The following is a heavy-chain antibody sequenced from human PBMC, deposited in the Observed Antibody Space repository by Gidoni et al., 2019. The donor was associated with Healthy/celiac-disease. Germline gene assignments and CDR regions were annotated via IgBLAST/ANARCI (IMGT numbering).Heavy chain of an antibody. V-gene: IGHV4-34*01. D-gene: IGHD2-2*01. J-gene: IGHJ6*02. CDR1: GGSFSGSY. Sequence: QVQLQQWGAGLLTPSETLSLTCAVYGGSFSGSYWRWIRQPPGKGLEWIGEINHSGSTNYNPSLKSRVTISVDTSKNQFSLKLSSVTAADTAVYYCARVVVVPAAKRSNYYYGMDVWGQGTTVTVSS. CDR3: ARVVVVPAAKRSNYYYGMDV. CDR2: INHSGST.